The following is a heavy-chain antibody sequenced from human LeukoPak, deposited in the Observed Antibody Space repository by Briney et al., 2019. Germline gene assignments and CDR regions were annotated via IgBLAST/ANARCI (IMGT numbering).Heavy chain of an antibody. D-gene: IGHD2-2*02. Sequence: SVKVSCKASGGTFSSYAISWVRQAPGQGLEWMGGIIPTFGTANYAQKFQGRVTITADESTSTAYMELSSLRSEGTAVYYCARVGDYCSSTSCYSDYWGQGTLVTVSS. CDR1: GGTFSSYA. CDR3: ARVGDYCSSTSCYSDY. V-gene: IGHV1-69*13. J-gene: IGHJ4*02. CDR2: IIPTFGTA.